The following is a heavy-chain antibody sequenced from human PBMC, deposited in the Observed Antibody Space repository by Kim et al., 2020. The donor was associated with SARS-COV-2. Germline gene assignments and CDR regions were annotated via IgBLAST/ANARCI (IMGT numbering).Heavy chain of an antibody. V-gene: IGHV4-34*01. CDR2: INHSGST. CDR3: ARNPGPLLQLFVRSRYGMDV. Sequence: SQTLSLTCAVYGGSFSGYYWSWIRQPPGKGLEWIGEINHSGSTNYNPSLKSRVTISVDTSKNQFSLKLSSVTAADTAVYYCARNPGPLLQLFVRSRYGMDVWGQGTTVTVSS. J-gene: IGHJ6*02. D-gene: IGHD2-15*01. CDR1: GGSFSGYY.